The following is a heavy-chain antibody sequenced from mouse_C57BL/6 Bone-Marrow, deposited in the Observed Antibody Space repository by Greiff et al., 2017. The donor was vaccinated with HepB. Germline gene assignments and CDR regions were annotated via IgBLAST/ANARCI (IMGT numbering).Heavy chain of an antibody. J-gene: IGHJ1*03. CDR3: ASITTVVDPNWYFDV. CDR1: GYTFTSYW. D-gene: IGHD1-1*01. Sequence: QVQLQQSGAELAKPGASVKLSCKASGYTFTSYWMHWVKQRPGQGLEWIGYINPSSGYTKYNQKFKDKATLTADKSSSSAYMQLSSLTYEDSAVYYCASITTVVDPNWYFDVWGTGTTVTVSS. CDR2: INPSSGYT. V-gene: IGHV1-7*01.